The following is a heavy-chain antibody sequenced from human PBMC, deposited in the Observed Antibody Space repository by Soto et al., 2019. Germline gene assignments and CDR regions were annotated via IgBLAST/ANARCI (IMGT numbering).Heavy chain of an antibody. CDR2: ISWDGGST. CDR3: AKGPSYYYDSSGYYFDY. J-gene: IGHJ4*02. D-gene: IGHD3-22*01. CDR1: GFTFDDYT. V-gene: IGHV3-43*01. Sequence: GGSLRLSCAASGFTFDDYTMHWVRQAPGKGLEWVSLISWDGGSTYYADSVKGRFTISRDNSKNSLYLQMNSLRTEDTALYYCAKGPSYYYDSSGYYFDYWGQGTLVTVSS.